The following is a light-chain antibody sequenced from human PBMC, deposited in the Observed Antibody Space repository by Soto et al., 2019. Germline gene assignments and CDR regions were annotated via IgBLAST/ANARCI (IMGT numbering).Light chain of an antibody. Sequence: QSVLTQPPSVSAAPGQKVTISCSGSSSTIGRNYVSWYQQFPGTAPKFLIYDTDKRPSGIPDRFSGSKSGTSATLGITGLQPGDEADYYCGTWDSSLSAYVFGSGTKVTVL. J-gene: IGLJ1*01. CDR3: GTWDSSLSAYV. CDR1: SSTIGRNY. CDR2: DTD. V-gene: IGLV1-51*01.